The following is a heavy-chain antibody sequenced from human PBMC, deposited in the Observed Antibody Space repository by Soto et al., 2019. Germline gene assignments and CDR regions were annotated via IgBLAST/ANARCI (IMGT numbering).Heavy chain of an antibody. J-gene: IGHJ6*02. Sequence: GGSLRLSCAASGFTFSSYAMSWVRQAPGKGLEWVSAISGSGGSTYYADSVKGRFTISRDNSKNTLYLQMNSLRAEDTAVYYCARRGVKEDYYYGMDVWGQGTTVTVSS. D-gene: IGHD3-10*01. CDR3: ARRGVKEDYYYGMDV. CDR1: GFTFSSYA. CDR2: ISGSGGST. V-gene: IGHV3-23*01.